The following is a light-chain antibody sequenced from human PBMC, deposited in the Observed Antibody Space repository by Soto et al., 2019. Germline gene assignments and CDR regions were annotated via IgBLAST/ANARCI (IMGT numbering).Light chain of an antibody. Sequence: QSVLTQPASVSGSPGQSITISCTGTISDVGSYNLVSWYQQHPGKAPKLMIYEVSKRPSGVSNRFSGSKSGNTASLTISGLQAEDEADYYCCSYAGSSTNYVFGTGTKVTVL. CDR3: CSYAGSSTNYV. V-gene: IGLV2-23*02. CDR2: EVS. J-gene: IGLJ1*01. CDR1: ISDVGSYNL.